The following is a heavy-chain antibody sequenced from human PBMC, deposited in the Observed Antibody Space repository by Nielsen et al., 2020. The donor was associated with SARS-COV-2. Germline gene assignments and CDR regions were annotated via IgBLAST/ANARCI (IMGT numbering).Heavy chain of an antibody. CDR1: GFSLSHYE. CDR2: ISCGGSAI. Sequence: GESLKISCAASGFSLSHYEMNWVRQAPGKGLEWVSYISCGGSAIYYADSVKGRFTISRDNARNTLYLQMNSLRAEDTAVYYCAREGIVGATTGIDYWGQGTLVAVSS. CDR3: AREGIVGATTGIDY. J-gene: IGHJ4*02. D-gene: IGHD1-26*01. V-gene: IGHV3-48*03.